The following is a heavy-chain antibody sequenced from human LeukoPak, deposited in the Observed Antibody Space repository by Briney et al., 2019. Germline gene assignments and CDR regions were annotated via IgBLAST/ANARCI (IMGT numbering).Heavy chain of an antibody. J-gene: IGHJ3*01. Sequence: SETLSLTCTVSGYSISSGYFWGWIRQPPGKGLECIGTIYHSGSTYYNPSLKSRVTMSVDTSKKQFSLKLTSVTAADMAVYFCARQFLVGSTFHAFDLWGQGTRVTVSS. V-gene: IGHV4-38-2*02. CDR3: ARQFLVGSTFHAFDL. CDR1: GYSISSGYF. CDR2: IYHSGST. D-gene: IGHD1-26*01.